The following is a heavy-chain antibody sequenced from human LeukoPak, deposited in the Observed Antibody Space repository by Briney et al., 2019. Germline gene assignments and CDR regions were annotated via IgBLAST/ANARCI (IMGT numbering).Heavy chain of an antibody. Sequence: GGSLRLSCAASGFTFSSYAMSWVRQAPGKGLEWVSAISGSGGSTYYADSVKGRFTISRDNAKKSLYLEMNSLRAEDTAVYYCARVVDTAMVLYGAFDIWGQGTMVTVSS. J-gene: IGHJ3*02. D-gene: IGHD5-18*01. CDR3: ARVVDTAMVLYGAFDI. CDR1: GFTFSSYA. CDR2: ISGSGGST. V-gene: IGHV3-23*01.